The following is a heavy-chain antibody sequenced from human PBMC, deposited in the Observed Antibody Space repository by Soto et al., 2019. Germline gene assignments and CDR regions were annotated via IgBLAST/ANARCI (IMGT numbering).Heavy chain of an antibody. CDR2: IYYSGST. Sequence: SETLSLTCTVSGGSISSSSYYWGWIRQPPGKGLEWIGSIYYSGSTYYNPSLKSRATISVDTSKNQFSLKLSSVTAADTAVYYCARHSDGTVTTIDYWGQGTLVTVSS. CDR1: GGSISSSSYY. J-gene: IGHJ4*02. D-gene: IGHD4-17*01. V-gene: IGHV4-39*01. CDR3: ARHSDGTVTTIDY.